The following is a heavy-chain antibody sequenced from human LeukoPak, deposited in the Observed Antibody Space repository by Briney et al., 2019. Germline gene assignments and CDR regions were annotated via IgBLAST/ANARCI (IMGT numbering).Heavy chain of an antibody. CDR1: GYTFTNYG. CDR3: ARDLGSGIAEPFDH. J-gene: IGHJ4*02. CDR2: ISAYNGNT. D-gene: IGHD6-13*01. V-gene: IGHV1-18*01. Sequence: ASVKVSCKASGYTFTNYGISWVRQAPGQGLEWMGWISAYNGNTNYAQKLQGRVTVTTDTSTSTAYMELRSLRTDDTAVYYCARDLGSGIAEPFDHWGQGTLVTVSS.